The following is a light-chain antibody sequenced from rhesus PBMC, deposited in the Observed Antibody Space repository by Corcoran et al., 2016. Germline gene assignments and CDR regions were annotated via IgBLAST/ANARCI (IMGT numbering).Light chain of an antibody. V-gene: IGLV2-13*03. Sequence: QAAPTQSPSVAGSPGQSVTISCTGTSSDIGGDNRVSWYQQHPGKAPKLMIYEGSKRPSGVSDRFSGSKSGNTASLTISGLQAEAEADYYCSSYASSSTVTYIFGAGTRLTVL. CDR3: SSYASSSTVTYI. CDR1: SSDIGGDNR. J-gene: IGLJ1*01. CDR2: EGS.